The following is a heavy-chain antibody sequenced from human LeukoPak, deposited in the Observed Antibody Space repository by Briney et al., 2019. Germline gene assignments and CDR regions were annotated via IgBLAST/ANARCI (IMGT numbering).Heavy chain of an antibody. CDR3: ARDNQAEINFDY. D-gene: IGHD5-24*01. J-gene: IGHJ4*02. Sequence: GGSLRLSCAASGFSFSNYAMHWVRQAPGKGLEWVTLISHDGSNKYYADSVKGRFTISRDNSKNTLYLEVNSLRAEDTAVYYCARDNQAEINFDYWGQGTLVTVSS. CDR1: GFSFSNYA. V-gene: IGHV3-30*04. CDR2: ISHDGSNK.